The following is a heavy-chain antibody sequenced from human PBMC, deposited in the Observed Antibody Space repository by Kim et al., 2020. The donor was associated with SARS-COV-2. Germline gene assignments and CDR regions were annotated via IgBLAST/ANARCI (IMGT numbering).Heavy chain of an antibody. Sequence: GGSLRLSCAASGYTFSDYYMSWIRQAPGKGLEWVSYISSSSSYTNYADSVKGRFTISRDNAKNSLYLQMNSLRAEDTAVYYCARDRWDPGVIAAAGSYYYYGMDVWGQGTTVTVSS. CDR3: ARDRWDPGVIAAAGSYYYYGMDV. CDR2: ISSSSSYT. V-gene: IGHV3-11*06. J-gene: IGHJ6*02. CDR1: GYTFSDYY. D-gene: IGHD6-13*01.